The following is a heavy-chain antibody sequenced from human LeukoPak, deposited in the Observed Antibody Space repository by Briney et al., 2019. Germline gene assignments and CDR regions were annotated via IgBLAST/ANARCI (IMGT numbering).Heavy chain of an antibody. Sequence: ASVKVSCKASGGTFSSYAISWVRQAPGQGLEWMGGIIPIFGTANYAQKFQGRVTITADESTSTAYMELSSLRSEDTAVYYCARGSSGWYVNWFDPWGQGTLVTVSS. CDR1: GGTFSSYA. D-gene: IGHD6-19*01. J-gene: IGHJ5*02. CDR3: ARGSSGWYVNWFDP. V-gene: IGHV1-69*13. CDR2: IIPIFGTA.